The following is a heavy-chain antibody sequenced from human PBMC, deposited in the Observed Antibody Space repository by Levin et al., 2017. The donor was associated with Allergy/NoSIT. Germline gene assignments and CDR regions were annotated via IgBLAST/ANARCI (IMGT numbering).Heavy chain of an antibody. D-gene: IGHD6-6*01. CDR3: ARESSSSSLGY. J-gene: IGHJ4*02. CDR1: GFTFSSYG. V-gene: IGHV3-33*01. Sequence: SCAASGFTFSSYGMHWVRQAPGKGLEWVAVIWYDGSNKYYADSVKGRFTISRDNSKNTLYLQMNSLRAEDTAVYYCARESSSSSLGYWGQGTLVTVSS. CDR2: IWYDGSNK.